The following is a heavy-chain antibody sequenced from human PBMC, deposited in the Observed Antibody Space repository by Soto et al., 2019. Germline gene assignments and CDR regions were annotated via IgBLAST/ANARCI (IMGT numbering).Heavy chain of an antibody. CDR1: QFSFSSYW. J-gene: IGHJ4*02. CDR3: VREPWGFSGTWYDY. CDR2: INHDGSKT. V-gene: IGHV3-74*01. D-gene: IGHD6-13*01. Sequence: PEGSLRLSCAASQFSFSSYWMHWVRQVPGKGPAWVSRINHDGSKTEYADSVKGRFTISRDNTNNTLYLQMNSLRVEDTAMYYCVREPWGFSGTWYDYWGQGTLVTVSS.